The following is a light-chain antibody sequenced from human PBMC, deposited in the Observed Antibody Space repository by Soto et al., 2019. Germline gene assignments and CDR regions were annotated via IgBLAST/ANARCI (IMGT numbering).Light chain of an antibody. CDR1: QSVSGK. CDR2: AAS. CDR3: QQYNNWPIT. Sequence: ETVMTQSPATLSVSPGERVTLSCRASQSVSGKVAWYQQKPGQPPSLLIYAASTRATGVPARFSGSGSGTEFTLTITSLQSEDFAVYYCQQYNNWPITFGQGTRLEIK. J-gene: IGKJ5*01. V-gene: IGKV3-15*01.